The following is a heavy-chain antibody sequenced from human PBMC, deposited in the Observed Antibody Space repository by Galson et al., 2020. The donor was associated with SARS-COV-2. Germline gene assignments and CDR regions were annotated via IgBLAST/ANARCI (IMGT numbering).Heavy chain of an antibody. CDR1: GFTFSSYW. CDR3: ARDQGVDYDILTGYYPNTHHYYGMDV. J-gene: IGHJ6*02. Sequence: GESLKISCAASGFTFSSYWMSWVRQAPGKGLEWVANIKQDGSEKYYVDSVKGRFTISRDNAKNSLYLQMNSLRAEDTAVYYCARDQGVDYDILTGYYPNTHHYYGMDVWGQGTTVTVSS. D-gene: IGHD3-9*01. CDR2: IKQDGSEK. V-gene: IGHV3-7*01.